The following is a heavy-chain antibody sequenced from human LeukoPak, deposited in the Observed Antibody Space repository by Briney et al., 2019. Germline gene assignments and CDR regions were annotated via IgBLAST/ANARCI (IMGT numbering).Heavy chain of an antibody. J-gene: IGHJ4*02. CDR3: ARDFSSGSYTASDY. CDR2: ISSSSSYI. D-gene: IGHD1-26*01. V-gene: IGHV3-21*01. Sequence: GGSLRLSCAASGFTFSSYSMNWVRQAPGKGLEWVSSISSSSSYIYYADSVRGRFTISRDNAKNSLYLQMNSLRAEDTGVYYCARDFSSGSYTASDYWGQGTLVTISS. CDR1: GFTFSSYS.